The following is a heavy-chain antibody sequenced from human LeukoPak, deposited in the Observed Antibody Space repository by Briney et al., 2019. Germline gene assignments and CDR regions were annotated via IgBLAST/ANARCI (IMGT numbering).Heavy chain of an antibody. D-gene: IGHD3-22*01. CDR1: GGSITTYY. CDR3: ARHYASSGYYFDY. V-gene: IGHV4-39*01. CDR2: IYYSGST. J-gene: IGHJ4*02. Sequence: KPSETLSLTCTVSGGSITTYYWGWIRQPPGKGLEWIGSIYYSGSTYYNPSLKSRVTISVDTSKNQFSLKLSSVTAADTAVYYCARHYASSGYYFDYWGQGTLVTVSS.